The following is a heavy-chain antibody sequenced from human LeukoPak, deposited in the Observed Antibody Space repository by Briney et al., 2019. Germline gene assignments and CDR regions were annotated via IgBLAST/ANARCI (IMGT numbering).Heavy chain of an antibody. Sequence: GGSLRLSCVASGFTFSTYWMHWVRQAPGKGLEWVSAISGSGGSTYYADSVKGRFTISRDNSKNTLYLQMNSLRAEDTAVYYCAKNYYGSGSTLDYWGQGTLVTVSS. V-gene: IGHV3-23*01. CDR1: GFTFSTYW. J-gene: IGHJ4*02. CDR3: AKNYYGSGSTLDY. D-gene: IGHD3-10*01. CDR2: ISGSGGST.